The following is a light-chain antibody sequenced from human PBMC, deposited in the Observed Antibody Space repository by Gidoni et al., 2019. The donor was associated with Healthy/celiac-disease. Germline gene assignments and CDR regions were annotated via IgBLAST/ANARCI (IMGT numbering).Light chain of an antibody. J-gene: IGLJ2*01. CDR1: KLGDKY. V-gene: IGLV3-1*01. CDR2: QDS. CDR3: QAWDSSVV. Sequence: SYELTQPPSVSVSPGQTASITCPGDKLGDKYACWYQQKPGQPPVLVIYQDSKRPSGIPERFSGSNSGNTATLTISGTQAMDEADYYCQAWDSSVVFGGGTKLTVL.